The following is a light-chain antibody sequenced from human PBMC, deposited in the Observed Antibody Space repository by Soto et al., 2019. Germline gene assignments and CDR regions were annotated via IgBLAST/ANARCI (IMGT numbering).Light chain of an antibody. V-gene: IGLV3-1*01. CDR2: QDS. CDR3: QAWDSSTVV. Sequence: SSELTQPPSVSVSPGQTASITCSGDKLGDKYACWYQQKPGQSPVLVIYQDSKRPSGSPERFSGSNSGNTATLTIGGTQAMDEADDYCQAWDSSTVVFGGGTQLTVL. CDR1: KLGDKY. J-gene: IGLJ2*01.